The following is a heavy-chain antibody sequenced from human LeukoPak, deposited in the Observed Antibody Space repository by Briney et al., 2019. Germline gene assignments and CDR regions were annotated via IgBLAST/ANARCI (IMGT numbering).Heavy chain of an antibody. CDR1: XYXFTXYF. D-gene: IGHD3-16*01. CDR3: ARDLTVLIYYYYGMDV. CDR2: INPKSGGT. V-gene: IGHV1-2*02. Sequence: VKXSXXAXXYXFTXYFMHWVRQAPGQGLEGTGWINPKSGGTKYAQKFQGRVTMTTDTSISAAYMELSRLRSDDTAVYYCARDLTVLIYYYYGMDVWGQGTTVTVSS. J-gene: IGHJ6*02.